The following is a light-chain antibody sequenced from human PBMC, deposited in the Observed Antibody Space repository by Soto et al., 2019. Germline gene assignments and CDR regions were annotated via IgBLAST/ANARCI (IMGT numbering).Light chain of an antibody. J-gene: IGLJ1*01. CDR2: EVS. CDR3: SSYTSSSTLDV. V-gene: IGLV2-14*01. CDR1: SSDVGGYKY. Sequence: QSALTQPASVSGSPGQSLTISCTGTSSDVGGYKYVSWYQQHPGKAPKLMIYEVSNRPSGVSNRFSGSKSGNTASLTISGLQAEDEADYYCSSYTSSSTLDVFGTGTKLTVL.